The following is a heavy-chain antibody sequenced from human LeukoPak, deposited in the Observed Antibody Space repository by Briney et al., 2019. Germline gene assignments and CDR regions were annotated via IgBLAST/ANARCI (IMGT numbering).Heavy chain of an antibody. CDR1: GGSISSSSYY. J-gene: IGHJ4*02. D-gene: IGHD6-19*01. V-gene: IGHV4-39*01. CDR3: ARAYSSGWYRGNHFDY. CDR2: IYYSGST. Sequence: SETLSLTCTVSGGSISSSSYYWGWIRQPPGKGLEWIGSIYYSGSTYYNPSLKSRVTISVDTSKNQFSLKLSSVTAADTAVYYCARAYSSGWYRGNHFDYWGQGTLVTVSS.